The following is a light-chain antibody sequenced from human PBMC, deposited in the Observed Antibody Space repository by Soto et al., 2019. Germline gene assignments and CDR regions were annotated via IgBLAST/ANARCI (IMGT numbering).Light chain of an antibody. CDR2: SAS. V-gene: IGKV1-27*01. CDR3: QKYNSVPVT. Sequence: DIQMTQSTSSLSASVGDRVTITCRASQGIRNYLAWYQQKPGTVPKLLIYSASTLQSGVPSRFSGSGSGTDFTLTISSLQPEDVATYYCQKYNSVPVTFGQGTRLEIK. CDR1: QGIRNY. J-gene: IGKJ5*01.